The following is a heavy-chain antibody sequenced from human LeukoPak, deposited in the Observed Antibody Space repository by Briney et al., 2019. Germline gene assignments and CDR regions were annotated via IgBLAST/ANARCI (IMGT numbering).Heavy chain of an antibody. CDR2: IYSSGST. CDR3: ARERAFSSSNWFDP. Sequence: SETLSLTCTVSGGSISSSNYYWGWIRQPPGKGLEWIASIYSSGSTYYNPSLKSRVTISVDTSKNQFSLKLSSVTAADTAVYYCARERAFSSSNWFDPWGQGTLVTVSS. J-gene: IGHJ5*02. D-gene: IGHD6-6*01. CDR1: GGSISSSNYY. V-gene: IGHV4-39*07.